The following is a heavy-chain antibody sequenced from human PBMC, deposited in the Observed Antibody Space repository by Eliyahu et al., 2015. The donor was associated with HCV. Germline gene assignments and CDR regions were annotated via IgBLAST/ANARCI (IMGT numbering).Heavy chain of an antibody. CDR3: ARAGVVVTATRYFDY. D-gene: IGHD2-21*02. CDR2: INGGNGNT. Sequence: QVQLVQSGAEVKKPGASVKVSCKASGYTFTSYAMHWVRQAPGQRLEWMGWINGGNGNTKYSQKFQGRVTITRDTSASTAYMELSSLRSEDTAVYYCARAGVVVTATRYFDYWGQGTLVTVSS. CDR1: GYTFTSYA. J-gene: IGHJ4*02. V-gene: IGHV1-3*01.